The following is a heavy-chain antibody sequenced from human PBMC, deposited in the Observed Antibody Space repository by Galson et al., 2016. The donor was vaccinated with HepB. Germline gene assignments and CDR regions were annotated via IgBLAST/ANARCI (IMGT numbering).Heavy chain of an antibody. CDR3: ARDYAAYGDPARYYYFEKDV. CDR1: GLTVSRSY. Sequence: SLRLSCAASGLTVSRSYMSWVRQAPGKGLEWVSIVPSGGRTYYSASAKRRFTTSRAPSNNTPSLPTNSLNTDATAVYYCARDYAAYGDPARYYYFEKDVWGQGTTVTVSS. J-gene: IGHJ6*02. CDR2: VPSGGRT. V-gene: IGHV3-66*01. D-gene: IGHD4-17*01.